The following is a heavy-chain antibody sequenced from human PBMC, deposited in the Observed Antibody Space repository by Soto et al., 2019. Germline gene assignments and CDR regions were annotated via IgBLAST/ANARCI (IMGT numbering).Heavy chain of an antibody. V-gene: IGHV3-21*01. CDR3: ARDPGSRGNYYFDF. Sequence: EVQLVESGGGLVKPGGSLRLSCEASGFTFTTYSLNWVRQVPGKGLEWVSSIISSSTYIYYSDSVRGLFTISRDNAKNSLYLQMNSLRAEDTAVYYCARDPGSRGNYYFDFWGQGTLVTVSS. D-gene: IGHD6-13*01. J-gene: IGHJ4*02. CDR2: IISSSTYI. CDR1: GFTFTTYS.